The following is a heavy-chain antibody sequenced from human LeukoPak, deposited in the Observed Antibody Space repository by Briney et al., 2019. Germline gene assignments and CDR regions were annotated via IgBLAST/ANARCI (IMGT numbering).Heavy chain of an antibody. CDR3: ARLRDYVDY. CDR2: INHSGST. CDR1: GGSISSYY. Sequence: PSETLSLTCTVSGGSISSYYWSWIRQPPGKGLVWIGEINHSGSTNYNPSLKSRVTISVDTSKNQFSLKLSSVTAADTAVYYCARLRDYVDYWGQGTLVTVSS. J-gene: IGHJ4*02. V-gene: IGHV4-34*01.